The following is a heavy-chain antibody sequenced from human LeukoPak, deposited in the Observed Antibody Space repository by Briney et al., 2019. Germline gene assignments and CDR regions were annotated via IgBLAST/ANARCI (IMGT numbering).Heavy chain of an antibody. CDR2: IRYDGSNK. CDR1: GFTFSSYG. CDR3: AKVSRQADCSSTSCYHNGDY. V-gene: IGHV3-30*02. Sequence: PGGSLRLSCAASGFTFSSYGMHWVRQAPGKGLEWVAFIRYDGSNKYYADSVKGRFAISRDNSKNTLYLQMNSLRAEDTAVYYCAKVSRQADCSSTSCYHNGDYWGQGTLVTVSS. D-gene: IGHD2-2*01. J-gene: IGHJ4*02.